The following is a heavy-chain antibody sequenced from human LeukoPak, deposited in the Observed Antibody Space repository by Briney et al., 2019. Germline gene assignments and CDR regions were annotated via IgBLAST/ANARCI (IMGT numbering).Heavy chain of an antibody. CDR1: GGSISSGSYY. CDR2: IYYSGST. D-gene: IGHD2-21*01. CDR3: AREAPILAYGMDV. Sequence: PSETLSLTCTVSGGSISSGSYYWSWIRQHPGKGLEWIGYIYYSGSTYYSPSLKSRVTISVDTSKNQFSLKLSSVTAADTAVYYCAREAPILAYGMDVWGQGTTVTVSS. V-gene: IGHV4-31*03. J-gene: IGHJ6*02.